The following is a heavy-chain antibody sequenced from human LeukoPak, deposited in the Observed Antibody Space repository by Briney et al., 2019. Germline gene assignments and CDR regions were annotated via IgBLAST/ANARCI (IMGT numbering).Heavy chain of an antibody. V-gene: IGHV1-2*02. CDR2: INPNSGGT. Sequence: ASVKVSCKASGYTFTGYYMHWVRQAPGQGLEWMGCINPNSGGTNYAQKFQGRVTMTRDTSISTAYMELSRLRSDDTAVYYCARDSNLVYSSSWLRPDYWGQGTLVTVSS. CDR1: GYTFTGYY. CDR3: ARDSNLVYSSSWLRPDY. J-gene: IGHJ4*02. D-gene: IGHD6-13*01.